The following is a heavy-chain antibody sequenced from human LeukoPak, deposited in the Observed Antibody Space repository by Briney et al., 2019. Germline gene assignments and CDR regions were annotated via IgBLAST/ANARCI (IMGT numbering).Heavy chain of an antibody. Sequence: SETLSLTCTVSGGSISSSSYYWDWVRQPPGKGLEWIGNVYYGGNTFYNSSLESRVTISVDMSKNQFSLKLSSLTAADTAVYYCARQRADYFYHYLDVWGKGTSVTVSS. CDR1: GGSISSSSYY. J-gene: IGHJ6*03. CDR3: ARQRADYFYHYLDV. CDR2: VYYGGNT. V-gene: IGHV4-39*01.